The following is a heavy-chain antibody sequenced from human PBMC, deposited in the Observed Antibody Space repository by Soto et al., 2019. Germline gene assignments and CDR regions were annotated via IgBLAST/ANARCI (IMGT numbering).Heavy chain of an antibody. J-gene: IGHJ3*02. CDR3: ARHRAHLGELSLWRGDDFDI. CDR2: IYYSGST. V-gene: IGHV4-39*01. D-gene: IGHD3-16*02. Sequence: PSETLSLTFTVSGGSISSSSYYWGWIRQPPGKGLEWIGSIYYSGSTYYNPSLKSRVTISVDTSKNQFSLKLSSVTAADTAVYYCARHRAHLGELSLWRGDDFDIWGQGTMVTVSS. CDR1: GGSISSSSYY.